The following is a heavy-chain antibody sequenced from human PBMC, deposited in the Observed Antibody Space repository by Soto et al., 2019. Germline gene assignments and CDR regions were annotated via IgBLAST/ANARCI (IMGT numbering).Heavy chain of an antibody. V-gene: IGHV3-30*18. CDR3: AKELGRYCSSTSCYKSASN. CDR1: GFTFSSYG. J-gene: IGHJ4*02. Sequence: PGGSLRLSCAASGFTFSSYGMHWVRQAPGKGLEWVAVISYDGSNKYYADSVKGRFTISRDNSKNTLYLQMNSLRAEDTAVYYCAKELGRYCSSTSCYKSASNWGQGTLVTVYS. D-gene: IGHD2-2*02. CDR2: ISYDGSNK.